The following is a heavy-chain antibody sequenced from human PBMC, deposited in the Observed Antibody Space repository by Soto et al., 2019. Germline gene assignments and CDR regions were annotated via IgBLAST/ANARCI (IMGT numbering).Heavy chain of an antibody. CDR1: GGSISSSSYY. CDR2: IYYSGST. D-gene: IGHD6-19*01. CDR3: ARHLAIAVAGPIDY. V-gene: IGHV4-39*01. Sequence: SETLSLTCTVSGGSISSSSYYWGWIRQPPGKGLEWIGSIYYSGSTYYNPSLKSRVTISVDTSKNQFSLKLSSVTAADTAVYYCARHLAIAVAGPIDYWGQGTLVTVSS. J-gene: IGHJ4*02.